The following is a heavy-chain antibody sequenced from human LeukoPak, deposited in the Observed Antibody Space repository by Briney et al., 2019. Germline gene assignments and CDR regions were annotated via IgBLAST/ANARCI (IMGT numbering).Heavy chain of an antibody. CDR2: IWYDGSNK. Sequence: GGSLRLSCAASGFTFSSYGMHWVRQAPGKGLEWVAVIWYDGSNKYYADSVKGRFTISRDNSKNTLYLQMNSLRAEDTAVYYCAKDQGVHLFDIWGHGTMVTVSS. D-gene: IGHD2-21*01. CDR1: GFTFSSYG. CDR3: AKDQGVHLFDI. V-gene: IGHV3-33*06. J-gene: IGHJ3*02.